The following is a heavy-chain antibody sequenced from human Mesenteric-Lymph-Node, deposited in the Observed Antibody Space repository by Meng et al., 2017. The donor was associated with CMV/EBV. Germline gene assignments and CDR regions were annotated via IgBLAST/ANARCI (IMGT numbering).Heavy chain of an antibody. J-gene: IGHJ4*02. CDR2: MNPNSGNT. V-gene: IGHV1-8*02. Sequence: ASVKVSCKASGYTFTSYDINWVRQATGQGLEWMGWMNPNSGNTGYAQKFQGRVTMTTDTSTSTAYMELRSLRSDDTAVYYCARNSGSYPVDYWGQGTLVTVSS. CDR3: ARNSGSYPVDY. D-gene: IGHD1-26*01. CDR1: GYTFTSYD.